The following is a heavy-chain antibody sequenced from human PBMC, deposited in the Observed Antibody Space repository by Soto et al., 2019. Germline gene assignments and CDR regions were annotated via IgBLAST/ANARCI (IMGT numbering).Heavy chain of an antibody. D-gene: IGHD3-3*01. V-gene: IGHV4-34*01. CDR3: ARGPRFLEWLFYYYYGMDV. Sequence: SETLSLTCAVYGGSFSGYYWSWIRQPPGKGLEWIGEINHSGSTNYNPSLKSRVTISVDTSKNQFSLKLSSVTAADTAAYYCARGPRFLEWLFYYYYGMDVWVQGTTVTVSS. CDR1: GGSFSGYY. J-gene: IGHJ6*02. CDR2: INHSGST.